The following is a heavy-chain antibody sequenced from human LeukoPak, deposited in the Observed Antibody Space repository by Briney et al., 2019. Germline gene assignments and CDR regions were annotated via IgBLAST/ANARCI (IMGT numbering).Heavy chain of an antibody. CDR1: GFTFSSYG. J-gene: IGHJ4*02. D-gene: IGHD3-22*01. CDR2: IWYDGSNK. Sequence: PGGSLRLSCAASGFTFSSYGMHWVRQAPGKGLEWVAVIWYDGSNKYYADSVKGRFTISSDNSKNTLYLQMNSLRAENTAVYSCARDSSYYDSSGYYPPDYWGQGTLVTVSS. V-gene: IGHV3-33*01. CDR3: ARDSSYYDSSGYYPPDY.